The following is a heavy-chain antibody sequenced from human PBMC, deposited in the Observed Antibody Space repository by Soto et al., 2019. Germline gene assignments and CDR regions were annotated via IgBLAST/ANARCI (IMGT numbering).Heavy chain of an antibody. CDR3: ARNPPHGDWDFDY. D-gene: IGHD2-21*02. CDR2: ISSSSSYI. V-gene: IGHV3-21*01. CDR1: GFTFSSYS. Sequence: EVQLVESGGGLVKPGGSLRLSCAASGFTFSSYSMNWVRQAPGKGLEWVSSISSSSSYIYYADSVKGRFTISRDNAKNSLYLQMNSLRAEDTAVYYCARNPPHGDWDFDYWGQGTLVTVSS. J-gene: IGHJ4*02.